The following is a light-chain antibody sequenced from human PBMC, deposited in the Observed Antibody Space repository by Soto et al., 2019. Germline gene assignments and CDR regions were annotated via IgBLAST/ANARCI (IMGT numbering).Light chain of an antibody. CDR1: QSISSW. Sequence: DIQMTQSPCALSASVAGKITITCRANQSISSWLAWYQQQPGKAPSLLIYRASTLESGVPSRFSGSGSGTEFSLTISGLQPDDIATYYCQQYKTYSIGGGTKVEIK. CDR2: RAS. V-gene: IGKV1-5*03. J-gene: IGKJ4*01. CDR3: QQYKTYS.